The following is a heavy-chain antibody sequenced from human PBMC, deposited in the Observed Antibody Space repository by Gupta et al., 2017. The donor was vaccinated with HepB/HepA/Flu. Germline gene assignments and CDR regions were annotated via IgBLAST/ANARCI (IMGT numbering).Heavy chain of an antibody. V-gene: IGHV4-39*01. D-gene: IGHD2-21*02. CDR3: ARQGVAVVTDIPNDGFDI. CDR1: GGSISGSTSYY. Sequence: QLQLQESGPGVVKPSETLSLTCSVSGGSISGSTSYYWGWIRQPPGKGLEWIGSIYYSGTTYYNPSFKSRVTISVDSSRKKMSLKLSSVTAADTAVFYCARQGVAVVTDIPNDGFDIWGQGTMVTVSS. J-gene: IGHJ3*02. CDR2: IYYSGTT.